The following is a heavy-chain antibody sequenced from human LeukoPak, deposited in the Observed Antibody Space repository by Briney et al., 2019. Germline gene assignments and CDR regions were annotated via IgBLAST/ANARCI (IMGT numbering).Heavy chain of an antibody. CDR1: GYSISSGNY. D-gene: IGHD3-9*01. CDR2: IYHSGST. J-gene: IGHJ6*03. V-gene: IGHV4-38-2*02. Sequence: PSETLSLTCTVSGYSISSGNYWGWIRQPPGKGLEWIGTIYHSGSTNYNPSLKSRVTISVDTSKNQFSLKLSSVTAADTAVYYRARLPPNNKNYDILTGWGRGYYYYYYMDVWGKGTTVTISS. CDR3: ARLPPNNKNYDILTGWGRGYYYYYYMDV.